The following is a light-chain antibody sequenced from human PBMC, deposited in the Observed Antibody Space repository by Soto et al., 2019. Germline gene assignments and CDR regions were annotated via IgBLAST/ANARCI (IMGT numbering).Light chain of an antibody. Sequence: EIVMTQSPATLSVYTRERATLSCRASQSVSSNLAWYQQKPGQAPRLLIYGASSRATGIPDRFSGGGSGTDFTLTISRLAPEDFAVYFCQEYGSSPLTFCGGANVDVK. CDR1: QSVSSN. CDR3: QEYGSSPLT. J-gene: IGKJ4*01. CDR2: GAS. V-gene: IGKV3-20*01.